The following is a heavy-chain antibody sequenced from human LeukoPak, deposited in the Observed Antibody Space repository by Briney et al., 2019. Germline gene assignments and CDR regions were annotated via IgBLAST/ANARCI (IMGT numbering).Heavy chain of an antibody. J-gene: IGHJ6*03. V-gene: IGHV1-2*02. CDR3: VRDWEPSPYYYYYMDV. CDR2: INPNSGGT. D-gene: IGHD1-14*01. Sequence: ASVKVSCKASGYTFTGYYMHWVRQAPGQGLEWMGWINPNSGGTNYAQKFQGRVTMTRDTSISTAYMELSRLRSDDTAVYYCVRDWEPSPYYYYYMDVWGKGTTVTVSS. CDR1: GYTFTGYY.